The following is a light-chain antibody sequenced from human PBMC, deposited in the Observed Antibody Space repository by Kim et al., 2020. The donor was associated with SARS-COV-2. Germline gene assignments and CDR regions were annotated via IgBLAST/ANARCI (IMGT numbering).Light chain of an antibody. J-gene: IGLJ3*02. V-gene: IGLV6-57*01. Sequence: GKTVTISCTRSSGSIASNYVQWYQQRPGSSPTTVIYEDNQRPSGVPDRFSGSIDSSSNSASLTISGLKTEDEADYYCQSYDSSHWVSGGGTKLTVL. CDR3: QSYDSSHWV. CDR1: SGSIASNY. CDR2: EDN.